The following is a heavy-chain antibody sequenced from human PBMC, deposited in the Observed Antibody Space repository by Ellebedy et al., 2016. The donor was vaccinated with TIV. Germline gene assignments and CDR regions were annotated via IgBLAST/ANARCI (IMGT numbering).Heavy chain of an antibody. Sequence: SVKVSXXASGDIFSNYGINWVRQAPGQGLEWMGGITPIFNTANYAQKFQGRVTITADKSTSTAYMELSSLRSEDTAMYYCARNWGVDSSGYYFFYWGQGTLVTVSA. CDR1: GDIFSNYG. D-gene: IGHD3-22*01. J-gene: IGHJ4*02. V-gene: IGHV1-69*06. CDR2: ITPIFNTA. CDR3: ARNWGVDSSGYYFFY.